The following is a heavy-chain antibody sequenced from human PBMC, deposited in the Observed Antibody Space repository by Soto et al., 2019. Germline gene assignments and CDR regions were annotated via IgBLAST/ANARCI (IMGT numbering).Heavy chain of an antibody. CDR1: GGSISSYY. J-gene: IGHJ3*02. CDR3: ARGIDYDFWSGYYQGAFDI. D-gene: IGHD3-3*01. Sequence: PSETLSLTCTVSGGSISSYYWSWIRQPPGKGLEWIGYIYYSGSTNYNPSLKSRVTISVDTSKNQFSLKLSSVTAADTAVYYCARGIDYDFWSGYYQGAFDIWGQGTMLTVSS. CDR2: IYYSGST. V-gene: IGHV4-59*01.